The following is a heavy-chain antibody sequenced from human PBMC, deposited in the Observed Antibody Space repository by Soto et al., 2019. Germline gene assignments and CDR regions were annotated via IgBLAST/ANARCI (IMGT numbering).Heavy chain of an antibody. Sequence: QTLSLTCTVSGGSVSSGGYYWSWIRQHPGTGLEWIGYIYYSGTTYFNPSLKSRASISLDTSKNEFSLKLTSVTAADTAVYYCARRALPQCINGVCYKDGFWDYWGQGSLVTVSS. CDR3: ARRALPQCINGVCYKDGFWDY. J-gene: IGHJ4*02. D-gene: IGHD2-8*01. CDR2: IYYSGTT. V-gene: IGHV4-31*03. CDR1: GGSVSSGGYY.